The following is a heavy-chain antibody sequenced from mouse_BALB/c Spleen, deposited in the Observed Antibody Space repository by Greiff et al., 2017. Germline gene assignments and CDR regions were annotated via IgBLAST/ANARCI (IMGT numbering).Heavy chain of an antibody. CDR2: ISSGGSYT. CDR1: GFTFSSYG. J-gene: IGHJ3*01. V-gene: IGHV5-6*01. D-gene: IGHD2-4*01. CDR3: AREEGAYDYDGAWFAY. Sequence: EVKLMESGGDLVKPGGSLKLSCAASGFTFSSYGMSWVRQTPDKRLEWVATISSGGSYTYYPDSVKGRFTISRDNAKNTLYLQMSSLKSEDTAMYYCAREEGAYDYDGAWFAYWGQGTLVTVSA.